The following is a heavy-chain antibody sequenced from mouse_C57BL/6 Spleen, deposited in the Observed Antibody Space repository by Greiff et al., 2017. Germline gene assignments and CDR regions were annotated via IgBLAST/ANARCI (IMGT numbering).Heavy chain of an antibody. CDR3: TTRYGNYFDY. D-gene: IGHD1-1*01. Sequence: DVKLVESGAELVRPGASVKLSCTASGFTIKDYYMHWVKQRPEQGLEWIGRIDPEDGGTDYAPKFQGKATMTADTSSNTAYLQLSSLTSEDTAVYYCTTRYGNYFDYWGQGTTLTVSS. CDR2: IDPEDGGT. CDR1: GFTIKDYY. V-gene: IGHV14-1*01. J-gene: IGHJ2*01.